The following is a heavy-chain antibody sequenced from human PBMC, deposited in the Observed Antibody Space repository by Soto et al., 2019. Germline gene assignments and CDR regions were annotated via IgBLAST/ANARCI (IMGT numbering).Heavy chain of an antibody. CDR1: GYTFTNYA. J-gene: IGHJ5*02. CDR3: ARGKGYNWNHGWFDP. Sequence: QVQLVQSGAEEEKPGASVKVSCKASGYTFTNYAMDWVRQAPGQRLEWMGWINAGNGNTKYSQNFQGRVTITRDTSASTAYMELSSLRFEDTAVYYCARGKGYNWNHGWFDPWGQGTLVTVSS. D-gene: IGHD1-20*01. V-gene: IGHV1-3*05. CDR2: INAGNGNT.